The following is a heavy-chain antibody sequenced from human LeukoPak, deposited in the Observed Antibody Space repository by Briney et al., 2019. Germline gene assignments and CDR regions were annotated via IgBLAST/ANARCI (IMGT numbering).Heavy chain of an antibody. CDR1: GGSISSSSYY. Sequence: SETLSLTCTVSGGSISSSSYYWGWIRQPPGKGLEWIGSIYYSGSTYYIPSLKSRVTISVDTSKNQFSLKLSSVTAADTAVYYCARHGWSSGWLDYWGQGTLVTVSS. J-gene: IGHJ4*02. V-gene: IGHV4-39*01. CDR2: IYYSGST. D-gene: IGHD6-19*01. CDR3: ARHGWSSGWLDY.